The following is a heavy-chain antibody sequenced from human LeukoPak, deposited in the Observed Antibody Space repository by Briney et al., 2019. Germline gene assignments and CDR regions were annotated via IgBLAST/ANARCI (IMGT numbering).Heavy chain of an antibody. J-gene: IGHJ5*02. CDR2: IRSSSET. V-gene: IGHV3-48*01. Sequence: GGSLRLSCAASGFIFSQYSMNWVRQAPGKGLEWVSHIRSSSETFYADSVKGRFTISRDNAGNSLYLQMNNLRGEDTAIYYCARDAGNSGYGCDLWGQGTLVTVSS. D-gene: IGHD5-12*01. CDR1: GFIFSQYS. CDR3: ARDAGNSGYGCDL.